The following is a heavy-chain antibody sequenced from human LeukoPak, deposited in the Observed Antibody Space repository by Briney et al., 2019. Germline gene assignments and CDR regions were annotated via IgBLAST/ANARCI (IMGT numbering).Heavy chain of an antibody. CDR1: GGSISSDY. CDR3: ARGGAARLHFQN. Sequence: KSSETLSLTCTVSGGSISSDYWSWIRQPPGKGLGWIGYIYYRGSTNYNPSLKSRVTISVDTSKNQFSLKLSSVTAADTAVYYCARGGAARLHFQNWGQGTLVTVSS. J-gene: IGHJ1*01. V-gene: IGHV4-59*01. CDR2: IYYRGST. D-gene: IGHD6-6*01.